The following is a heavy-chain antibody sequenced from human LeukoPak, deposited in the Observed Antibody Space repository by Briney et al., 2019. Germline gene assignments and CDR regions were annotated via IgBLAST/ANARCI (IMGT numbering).Heavy chain of an antibody. D-gene: IGHD2-2*02. CDR1: GGTFSSYA. J-gene: IGHJ6*03. CDR2: IIPIFGTA. Sequence: SVKVSCKASGGTFSSYAISWVRQAPGLGLEWMGGIIPIFGTASYAQKFQGRVTITADESTSTAYMELSSLRSEDTAVYYCARESGSKYQLLYVHYYYYMDVWGKGTTVTVSS. CDR3: ARESGSKYQLLYVHYYYYMDV. V-gene: IGHV1-69*13.